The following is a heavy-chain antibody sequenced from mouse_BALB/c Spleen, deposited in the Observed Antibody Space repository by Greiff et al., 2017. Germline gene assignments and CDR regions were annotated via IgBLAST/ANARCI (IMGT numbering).Heavy chain of an antibody. J-gene: IGHJ4*01. D-gene: IGHD2-3*01. V-gene: IGHV2-6-2*01. CDR3: ARHEDDGSPYYAMDY. Sequence: VQLQESGPDLVAPSQSLSITCTVSGFSLTSYGVHWVRQPPGKGLEWLVVIWSDGSTTYNSALKSRLSISKDNSKSQVFLKMNSLQTDDTAMYYCARHEDDGSPYYAMDYWGQGTSVTVSS. CDR1: GFSLTSYG. CDR2: IWSDGST.